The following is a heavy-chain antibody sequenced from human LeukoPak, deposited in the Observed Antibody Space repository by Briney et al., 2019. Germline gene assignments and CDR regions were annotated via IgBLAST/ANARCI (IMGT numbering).Heavy chain of an antibody. V-gene: IGHV7-4-1*02. Sequence: ASVKVSCKASGYTFTSYYMHWVRQAPGQGLEWMGWINTNTGNPTYAQGFTGRFVFSLDTSVSTAYLQISSLKAEDTAVYYCARDTSDYYYYYMDVWGKGTTVTVSS. CDR2: INTNTGNP. J-gene: IGHJ6*03. CDR3: ARDTSDYYYYYMDV. CDR1: GYTFTSYY. D-gene: IGHD3-3*01.